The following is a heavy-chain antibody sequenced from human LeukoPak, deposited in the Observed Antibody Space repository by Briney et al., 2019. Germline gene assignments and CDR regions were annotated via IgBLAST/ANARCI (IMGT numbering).Heavy chain of an antibody. CDR1: GFTFSSYW. J-gene: IGHJ6*02. CDR2: IKQDGSEK. V-gene: IGHV3-7*01. Sequence: GGSLRLSCAASGFTFSSYWMSWVRQAPGKGLEWVANIKQDGSEKYYVDSVKGRFTISRDNAKNSLYLQMNSLRAEDTAVYYCARDLGTRPPYYYYGMDVWGQGTTVTVSS. CDR3: ARDLGTRPPYYYYGMDV. D-gene: IGHD2-2*01.